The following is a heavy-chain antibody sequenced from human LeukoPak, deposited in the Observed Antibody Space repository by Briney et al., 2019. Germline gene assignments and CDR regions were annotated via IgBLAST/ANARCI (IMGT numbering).Heavy chain of an antibody. CDR2: IYDSGST. CDR3: ASLFSPWGHFDY. V-gene: IGHV4-39*01. Sequence: SETLSLTCTVSGGSIRSSYYYWGWIRQPPGKGLEWIGSIYDSGSTYYNPSLKSRVTISVDASKNQFSLKLSSVTAADTAVYYCASLFSPWGHFDYWGQGTLVTVSS. D-gene: IGHD7-27*01. J-gene: IGHJ4*02. CDR1: GGSIRSSYYY.